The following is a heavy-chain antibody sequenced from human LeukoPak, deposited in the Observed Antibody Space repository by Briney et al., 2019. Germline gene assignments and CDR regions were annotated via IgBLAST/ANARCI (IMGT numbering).Heavy chain of an antibody. J-gene: IGHJ4*02. D-gene: IGHD4-23*01. CDR2: INSDGSST. V-gene: IGHV3-74*01. CDR1: GFTFSSYW. Sequence: AGGSLRLSCAASGFTFSSYWMHWVRQAPGKGLVWVSRINSDGSSTSYADSVKGRFTISRDNAKNTLYLQMNSPRAEDTAVYYCARARYGGNYYFDYWGQGTLVTVSS. CDR3: ARARYGGNYYFDY.